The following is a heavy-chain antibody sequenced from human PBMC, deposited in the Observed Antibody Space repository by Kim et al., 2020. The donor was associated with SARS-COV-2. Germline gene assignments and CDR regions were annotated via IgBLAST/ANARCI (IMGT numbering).Heavy chain of an antibody. CDR3: GREPSGNFEWLSSHRGNGMVV. CDR1: GGTFSSYT. V-gene: IGHV1-69*06. J-gene: IGHJ6*02. CDR2: IIPMFGTT. D-gene: IGHD3-9*01. Sequence: SVKVSCKASGGTFSSYTISWVRRAPGQGLEWMGGIIPMFGTTSYAQKFQGRVTITADKSTSTAYMELTSLTSEDTAVYYCGREPSGNFEWLSSHRGNGMVVWGQGTTVTVSS.